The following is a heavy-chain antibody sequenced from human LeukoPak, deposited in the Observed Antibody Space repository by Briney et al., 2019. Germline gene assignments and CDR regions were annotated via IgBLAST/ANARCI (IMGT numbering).Heavy chain of an antibody. D-gene: IGHD5-12*01. CDR2: ISSSSSYI. CDR1: GFTFSSYS. Sequence: GGSLRLSCAASGFTFSSYSMNWVRQAPGKGLEWVSSISSSSSYIYYADSVKGRFTISRDNAKNSLYLQMNSLRAEDTAVYYCARESSGYDGGDYWGQGTLVTVSS. CDR3: ARESSGYDGGDY. V-gene: IGHV3-21*01. J-gene: IGHJ4*02.